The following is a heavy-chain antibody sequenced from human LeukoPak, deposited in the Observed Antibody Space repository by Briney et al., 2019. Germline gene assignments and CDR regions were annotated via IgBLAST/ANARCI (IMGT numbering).Heavy chain of an antibody. J-gene: IGHJ4*02. CDR2: ISCGGVI. Sequence: SETLSLTCAVYGGSFTSYYWSWIRQPPGKGLEWIGEISCGGVINYNPSLKSRLIISVDTSKTQLSLKLSSVTAADTAVYYCATGARTMILDRWGQGTPVTVSS. V-gene: IGHV4-34*01. CDR1: GGSFTSYY. CDR3: ATGARTMILDR. D-gene: IGHD3-22*01.